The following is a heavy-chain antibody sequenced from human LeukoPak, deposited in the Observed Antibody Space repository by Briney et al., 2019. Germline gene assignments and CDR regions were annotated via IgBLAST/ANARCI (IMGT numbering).Heavy chain of an antibody. D-gene: IGHD3-9*01. V-gene: IGHV4-34*13. CDR2: SGTT. Sequence: SGTTNYNPSLKRRVTISIDTSKNQFSLKLSSVTAADTAVYYCARGPTIDYDILTGYYYFDYWGQGTLVTVSS. CDR3: ARGPTIDYDILTGYYYFDY. J-gene: IGHJ4*02.